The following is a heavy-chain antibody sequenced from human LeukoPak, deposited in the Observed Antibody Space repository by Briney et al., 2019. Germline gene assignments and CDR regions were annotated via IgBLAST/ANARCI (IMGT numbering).Heavy chain of an antibody. CDR3: ASQGEDGDYLPYGMDV. Sequence: PSETLSLTCTVSGGSISSGGYYWSWIRQHPGKGLEWIGYIYYSGSTYYNPSLKSRVTISVDTSKNQFSLKLSSVTAADTAVYYCASQGEDGDYLPYGMDVCGQGTTVTVSS. J-gene: IGHJ6*02. CDR2: IYYSGST. V-gene: IGHV4-31*03. CDR1: GGSISSGGYY. D-gene: IGHD4-17*01.